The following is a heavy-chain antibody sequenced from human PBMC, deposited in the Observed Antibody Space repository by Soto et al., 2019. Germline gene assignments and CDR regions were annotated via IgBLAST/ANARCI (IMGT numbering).Heavy chain of an antibody. CDR2: ISYDGSNK. V-gene: IGHV3-30*18. CDR3: AKGEYYYDSSGYYNDDY. CDR1: GFTFSSYG. J-gene: IGHJ4*02. D-gene: IGHD3-22*01. Sequence: GGSLRLSCAASGFTFSSYGMHWVRQAPGKGLEWVAVISYDGSNKYYADSVKGRFTISRDNSKNTLYLQMNSLRAEDTAVYYCAKGEYYYDSSGYYNDDYWGQGTLVTVSS.